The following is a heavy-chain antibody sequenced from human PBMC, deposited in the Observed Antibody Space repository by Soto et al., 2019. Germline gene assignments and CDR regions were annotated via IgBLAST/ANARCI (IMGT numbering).Heavy chain of an antibody. D-gene: IGHD3-3*01. J-gene: IGHJ4*02. CDR2: INHSGST. CDR1: GGSFSGYY. CDR3: ARGSVLRFLEWFSKGVAYFDY. Sequence: PSETLSLTCAVYGGSFSGYYWSWIRQPPGKGLEWIGEINHSGSTNYNPSLKSRVTISVDTSKNQFSLKLSSVTAADTAVYYCARGSVLRFLEWFSKGVAYFDYWGQGTLVTVSS. V-gene: IGHV4-34*01.